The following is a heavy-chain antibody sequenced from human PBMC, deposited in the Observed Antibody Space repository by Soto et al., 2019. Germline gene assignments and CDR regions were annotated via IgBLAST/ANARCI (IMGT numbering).Heavy chain of an antibody. CDR1: GFSFXXYA. Sequence: QVQLVESXXXXVQPGRSLRLSCAASGFSFXXYAMYWVRQAPGKGLXWXALISDDGKNEKYAESVRGRFTISRDNSKNTLDLQMSGLRGEDTAVYYCARHTAGGIFTHRGALGFWGQGTLVTVSS. CDR3: ARHTAGGIFTHRGALGF. V-gene: IGHV3-30*04. J-gene: IGHJ4*02. CDR2: ISDDGKNE. D-gene: IGHD1-26*01.